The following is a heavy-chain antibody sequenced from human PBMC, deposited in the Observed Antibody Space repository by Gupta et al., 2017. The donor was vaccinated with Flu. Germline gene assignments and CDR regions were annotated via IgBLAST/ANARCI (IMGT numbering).Heavy chain of an antibody. V-gene: IGHV4-31*02. J-gene: IGHJ5*02. CDR2: IYYSGST. CDR3: ARRYCSSTTGCSSNNTFDP. CDR1: GYY. Sequence: GYYWSWIRQHPGKGLEWIGYIYYSGSTYYNPSLKSRVTISVDTSKNQFSLKLSSVTAADTAAYYCARRYCSSTTGCSSNNTFDPLGQGSLVT. D-gene: IGHD2-2*01.